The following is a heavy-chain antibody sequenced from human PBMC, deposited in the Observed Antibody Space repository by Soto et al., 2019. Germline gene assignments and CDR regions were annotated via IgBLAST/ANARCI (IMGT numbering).Heavy chain of an antibody. J-gene: IGHJ4*02. CDR1: GYTLTELS. CDR3: ATDLRIAARQGLGY. V-gene: IGHV1-24*01. CDR2: FDPEDGET. Sequence: ASVKVSCKVSGYTLTELSMHWVRQAPGKGLEWMGGFDPEDGETIYAQKFQGRVTMTEDTSTDTAYMELSSLRSEDTAVYYCATDLRIAARQGLGYWGQGTLVPVSS. D-gene: IGHD6-6*01.